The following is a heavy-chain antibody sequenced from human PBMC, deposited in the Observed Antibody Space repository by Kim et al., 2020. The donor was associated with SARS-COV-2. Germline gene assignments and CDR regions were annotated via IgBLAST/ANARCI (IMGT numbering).Heavy chain of an antibody. V-gene: IGHV3-23*01. CDR3: AKDLPGGLWFGELFPDLYY. D-gene: IGHD3-10*01. CDR2: ISGSGGST. Sequence: GGSLRLSCAASGFTFSSYAMSWVRQAPGKGLEWVSAISGSGGSTYYADSVKGRFTISRDNSKNTLYLQMNSLRAEDTAVYYCAKDLPGGLWFGELFPDLYYWGQGTLVTVSS. J-gene: IGHJ4*02. CDR1: GFTFSSYA.